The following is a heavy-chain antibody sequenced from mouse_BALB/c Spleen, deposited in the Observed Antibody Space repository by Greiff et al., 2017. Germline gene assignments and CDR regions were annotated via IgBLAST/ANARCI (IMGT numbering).Heavy chain of an antibody. D-gene: IGHD2-14*01. V-gene: IGHV1-69*01. CDR3: ARNRYDGTGAMDY. J-gene: IGHJ4*01. CDR1: GYTFTDYW. CDR2: IDTSDSYT. Sequence: QVQLQQPGAELVMPGASVKMSCKASGYTFTDYWMHWVKQRPGQGLEWIGAIDTSDSYTSYNQKFKGKATLTVDESSSTAYMQLSSLTSEDSAVYYCARNRYDGTGAMDYWGQGTSVTVSS.